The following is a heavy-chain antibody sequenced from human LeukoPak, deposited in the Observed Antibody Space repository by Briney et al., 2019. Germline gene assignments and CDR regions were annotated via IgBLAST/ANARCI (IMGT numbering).Heavy chain of an antibody. CDR1: GYTFTGYY. CDR3: ARDIFPYNWFDP. CDR2: INPNSGGT. Sequence: ASVKVSCKASGYTFTGYYMHWVRQAPGQGLEWMGWINPNSGGTNYAQKFQGRVTMTRDTSISTAYMELSRLRSDDTGVYYCARDIFPYNWFDPWGQGTLVTVSS. V-gene: IGHV1-2*02. J-gene: IGHJ5*02. D-gene: IGHD2-21*01.